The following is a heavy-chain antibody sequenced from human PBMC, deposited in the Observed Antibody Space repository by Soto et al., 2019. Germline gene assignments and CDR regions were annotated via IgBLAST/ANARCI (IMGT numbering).Heavy chain of an antibody. CDR2: IVVGSGST. CDR3: AAPPNRDAYNYGY. CDR1: GLTFSTSA. J-gene: IGHJ4*02. D-gene: IGHD5-12*01. Sequence: QMQLVQSGPEVREPGTSVKVSCKASGLTFSTSAVQWVRQARGQRLEWIGWIVVGSGSTKYAQKFQERVTITRDMSTSTAYMELNSLRSGDTAVYYCAAPPNRDAYNYGYWGQGTLVTVSS. V-gene: IGHV1-58*01.